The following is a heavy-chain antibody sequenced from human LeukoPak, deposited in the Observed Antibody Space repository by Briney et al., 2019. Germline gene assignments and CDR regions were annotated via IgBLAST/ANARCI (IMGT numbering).Heavy chain of an antibody. V-gene: IGHV3-30*03. CDR2: ISYDGSNK. D-gene: IGHD6-6*01. CDR3: ARDRKLYSSSSLGY. CDR1: GFTFSSYS. J-gene: IGHJ4*02. Sequence: GGSLRLSCAASGFTFSSYSMNWVRQAPGKGLEWVAVISYDGSNKYYADSVKGRFTISRDNSKNTLYLQMNSLRAEDTAVYYCARDRKLYSSSSLGYWGQGTLVTVSS.